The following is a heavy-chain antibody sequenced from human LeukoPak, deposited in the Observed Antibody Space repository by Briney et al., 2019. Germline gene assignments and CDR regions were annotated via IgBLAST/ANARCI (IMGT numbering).Heavy chain of an antibody. Sequence: GGSLRLSCAASGFTVSSNYMSWVRQAPGKGLEWVSAISGSGGSTYYADSVKGRFTISRDNSKNTLYLQMNSLRAEDTAVYYCAKDSSLMGYGDYDDYFDYWGQGTLVTVSS. D-gene: IGHD4-17*01. CDR1: GFTVSSNY. V-gene: IGHV3-23*01. J-gene: IGHJ4*02. CDR2: ISGSGGST. CDR3: AKDSSLMGYGDYDDYFDY.